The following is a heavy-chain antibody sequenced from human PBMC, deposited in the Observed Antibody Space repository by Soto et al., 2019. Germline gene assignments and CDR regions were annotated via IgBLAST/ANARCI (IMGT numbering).Heavy chain of an antibody. CDR3: ASVTFGGVVLAH. CDR2: IYFNGNT. Sequence: PSETLSLTCTVSAASFSKYYWTWIRQPPGKGLEWIGYIYFNGNTNYNPSLERRVTISVDTSKKQISLNLTSVTDADTAVYFCASVTFGGVVLAHWGQGTLVTVSS. V-gene: IGHV4-59*13. J-gene: IGHJ4*02. CDR1: AASFSKYY. D-gene: IGHD3-16*01.